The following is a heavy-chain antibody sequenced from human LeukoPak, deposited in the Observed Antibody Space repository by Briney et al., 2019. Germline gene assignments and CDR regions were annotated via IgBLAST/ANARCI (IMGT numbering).Heavy chain of an antibody. J-gene: IGHJ4*02. Sequence: ASVKVSCKASGYTFTSYAMHWVRQAPGQRLEWMGWINVGNGNTKYSQKFQGRVTITRDTSASTAYMELSSLRSEDTAVYYCARGQLDTHFDYWGQGTLVTVSS. D-gene: IGHD6-13*01. CDR3: ARGQLDTHFDY. CDR2: INVGNGNT. V-gene: IGHV1-3*01. CDR1: GYTFTSYA.